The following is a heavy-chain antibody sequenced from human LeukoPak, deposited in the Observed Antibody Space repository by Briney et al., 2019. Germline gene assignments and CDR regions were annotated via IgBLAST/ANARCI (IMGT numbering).Heavy chain of an antibody. V-gene: IGHV3-33*08. CDR2: IWYDGSNK. J-gene: IGHJ6*03. Sequence: PGGSLRLSCAASGFTFSSYGMHWVRQAPGKGLEWVAVIWYDGSNKYYADSVKGRFTIPRDNSKNTLYLQMNSLRAEDTAVYYCASGGYCSGGSCYSEPHYYYMDVWGKGTTVTVSS. CDR3: ASGGYCSGGSCYSEPHYYYMDV. D-gene: IGHD2-15*01. CDR1: GFTFSSYG.